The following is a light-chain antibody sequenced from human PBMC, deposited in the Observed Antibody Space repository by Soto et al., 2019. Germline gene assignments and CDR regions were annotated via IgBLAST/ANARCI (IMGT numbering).Light chain of an antibody. CDR2: NDN. V-gene: IGLV1-44*01. J-gene: IGLJ3*02. CDR1: RSNIGSNA. CDR3: GAWDDSQNARGV. Sequence: QSVLTQPPSASGTPGQRVTISCSGSRSNIGSNAVSWYQQLPGTAPKLLIYNDNQRPSGVPDRFSASKSGTSASLAISGLQSEDEADYYCGAWDDSQNARGVFGGGTKPTVL.